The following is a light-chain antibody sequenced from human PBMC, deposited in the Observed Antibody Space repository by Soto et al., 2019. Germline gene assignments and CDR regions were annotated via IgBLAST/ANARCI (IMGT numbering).Light chain of an antibody. CDR3: QKYNSAPRT. CDR2: LGS. J-gene: IGKJ4*01. Sequence: DIVMTQSPLSLPVTPGEPASISCRSSQSLLHSNGYNYLDWYLQKPGQSPQLLIYLGSNRASGVPSRFSGSGSGTDFTLTISSLQPEDVATYYCQKYNSAPRTFGGGTKVDIK. V-gene: IGKV2-28*01. CDR1: QSLLHSNGYNY.